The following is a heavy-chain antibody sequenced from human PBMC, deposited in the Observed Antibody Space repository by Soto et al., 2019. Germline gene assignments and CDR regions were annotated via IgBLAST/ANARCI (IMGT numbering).Heavy chain of an antibody. CDR1: GGSFSGYY. J-gene: IGHJ5*02. D-gene: IGHD6-19*01. CDR2: INHSGST. CDR3: ARGGQWLVLLGWFDP. V-gene: IGHV4-34*01. Sequence: QVPLQQWGAGLLKPSETLSLTCAVYGGSFSGYYWSWIRQPPGKGLEWIGEINHSGSTNYNPSLKSRVTISVDTSKNQFSLKLSSVTAADTAVYYCARGGQWLVLLGWFDPWGQGTLVTVSS.